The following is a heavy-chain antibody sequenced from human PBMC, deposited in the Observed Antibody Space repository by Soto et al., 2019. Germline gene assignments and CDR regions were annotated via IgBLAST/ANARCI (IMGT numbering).Heavy chain of an antibody. Sequence: PSETLSLTCTVSGGSISSYYWSWIRQPPGKGLEWIGYIYYSGSTNYNPSLKSRVTIPVDTSKNQFSLKLSSVTAADTAVYYCARGTYYVFWSGYYNLPIWSAPWGQGTLVPVSS. V-gene: IGHV4-59*12. CDR3: ARGTYYVFWSGYYNLPIWSAP. CDR1: GGSISSYY. D-gene: IGHD3-3*01. CDR2: IYYSGST. J-gene: IGHJ5*02.